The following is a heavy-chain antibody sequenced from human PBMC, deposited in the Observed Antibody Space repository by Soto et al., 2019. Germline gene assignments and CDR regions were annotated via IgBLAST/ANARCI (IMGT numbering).Heavy chain of an antibody. V-gene: IGHV3-23*01. J-gene: IGHJ4*02. CDR3: AKSLSGWSFFDY. Sequence: PGGSLRLSCAASGFTFSSYAMSWVRQAPGKGLEWVSTISGSGGSTYYADSVKGRFSTSRDNSKNTLYLQMNSLRPEDTAVYYCAKSLSGWSFFDYWGQGTLVTVSS. D-gene: IGHD6-19*01. CDR2: ISGSGGST. CDR1: GFTFSSYA.